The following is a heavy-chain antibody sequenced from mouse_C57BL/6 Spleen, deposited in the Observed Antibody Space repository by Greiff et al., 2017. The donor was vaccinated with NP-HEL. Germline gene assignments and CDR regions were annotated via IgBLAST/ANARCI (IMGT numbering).Heavy chain of an antibody. CDR1: GYTFTSYW. V-gene: IGHV1-55*01. D-gene: IGHD2-2*01. Sequence: VQLQQSGAELVKPGASVKMSCKASGYTFTSYWITWVKQRPGQGLEWIGDIYPGSGSTNYNEKFKSKATLTVDTSSSTAYMQLSSLTSEDSAVEYCARGAKMVTTTGYYFDYWGQGTTLTVSS. CDR2: IYPGSGST. CDR3: ARGAKMVTTTGYYFDY. J-gene: IGHJ2*01.